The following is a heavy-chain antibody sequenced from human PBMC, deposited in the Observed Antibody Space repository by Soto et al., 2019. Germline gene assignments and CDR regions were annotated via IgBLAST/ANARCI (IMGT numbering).Heavy chain of an antibody. V-gene: IGHV3-15*01. Sequence: GGSLRLSCAASGFTFSNAWMSWVRQAPGKGLEWVGRIKSKTDGGTTDYAAPVKGRFTISRDDSKNTLYLQMNSLTTEDTAVYYSTTDNGNWNPGYWGQGTLVTVSS. CDR1: GFTFSNAW. CDR3: TTDNGNWNPGY. D-gene: IGHD1-1*01. CDR2: IKSKTDGGTT. J-gene: IGHJ4*02.